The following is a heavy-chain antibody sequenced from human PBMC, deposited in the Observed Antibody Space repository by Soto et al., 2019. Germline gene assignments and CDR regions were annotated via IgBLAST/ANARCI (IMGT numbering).Heavy chain of an antibody. J-gene: IGHJ6*02. CDR2: IKSKTDGGTT. Sequence: EVQLVESGGGLVKPGGSLRLSCAASGFTFSNAWMSWVRQAPGKGLEWVGRIKSKTDGGTTDYAAPVKGRFTISRDDSKNTLCLQMNSLKTEDTAVYYCTTDQGDIVVVIAATPNGMDVWGQGTTVTVSS. CDR1: GFTFSNAW. D-gene: IGHD2-15*01. CDR3: TTDQGDIVVVIAATPNGMDV. V-gene: IGHV3-15*01.